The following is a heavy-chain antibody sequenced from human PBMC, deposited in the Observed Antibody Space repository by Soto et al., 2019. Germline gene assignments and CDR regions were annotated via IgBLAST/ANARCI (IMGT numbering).Heavy chain of an antibody. J-gene: IGHJ4*02. V-gene: IGHV3-23*01. Sequence: EVQLLESGGGLVQPGGSLRLSCAASGFTFSSYAMSWVRQAPGKGLEWVSVISGSGGSTYYADSVKGRFTIARDNSKNTLYLQMNSLRAEDTAVYYCARRSSGWYFDYWGQGTLVTVSS. D-gene: IGHD6-19*01. CDR2: ISGSGGST. CDR1: GFTFSSYA. CDR3: ARRSSGWYFDY.